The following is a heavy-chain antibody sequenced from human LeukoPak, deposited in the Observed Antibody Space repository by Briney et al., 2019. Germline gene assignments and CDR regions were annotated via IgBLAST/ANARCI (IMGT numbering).Heavy chain of an antibody. CDR1: GFTFDDYT. Sequence: GGSLRLSCAASGFTFDDYTMHWVRQAPGKGLEWVSLISWDGGSTYYADSVKGRFTISRDNSKNSLYLQMNSLRTEDTALYYCAKPRYGSGSGGFDYWGQGTLVTVSS. D-gene: IGHD3-10*01. V-gene: IGHV3-43*01. J-gene: IGHJ4*02. CDR2: ISWDGGST. CDR3: AKPRYGSGSGGFDY.